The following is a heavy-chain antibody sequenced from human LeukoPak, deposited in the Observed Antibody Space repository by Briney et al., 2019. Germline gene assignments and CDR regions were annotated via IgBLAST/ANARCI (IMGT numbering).Heavy chain of an antibody. J-gene: IGHJ4*02. CDR1: GYTFSSYA. CDR3: AKDQAHIAVAPFVY. Sequence: PGGSLRLCSAAAGYTFSSYAMSWVRQAPGKGLEWVSAISGSGGSTYYADSVKGRFTISRDNSKNTLYLQMNSLRAEDTAVYYCAKDQAHIAVAPFVYWGQGTLVTVSS. V-gene: IGHV3-23*01. D-gene: IGHD6-19*01. CDR2: ISGSGGST.